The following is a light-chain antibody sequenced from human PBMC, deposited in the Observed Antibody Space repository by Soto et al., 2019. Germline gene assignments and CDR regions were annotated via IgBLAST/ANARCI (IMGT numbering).Light chain of an antibody. Sequence: EIVLTQSPATLSLSPGERATLSCRASQSVSAYLAWYQQKPGQAPRLLIYDASNRATGIPGRFSGSGSGTDFTLTISSLEPEDFAVYYCQRYDNWPLTFGGGTRVEIK. J-gene: IGKJ4*01. CDR2: DAS. V-gene: IGKV3-11*01. CDR3: QRYDNWPLT. CDR1: QSVSAY.